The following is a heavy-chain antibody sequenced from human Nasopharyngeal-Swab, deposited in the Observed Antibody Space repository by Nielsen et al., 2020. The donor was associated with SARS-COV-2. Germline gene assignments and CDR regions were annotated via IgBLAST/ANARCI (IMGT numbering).Heavy chain of an antibody. CDR3: ARGPQWLRYFDY. CDR1: GGSFSGYY. J-gene: IGHJ4*02. V-gene: IGHV4-34*01. CDR2: INHSGST. D-gene: IGHD5-12*01. Sequence: GSLRLSCAVYGGSFSGYYWSWIRQPPGKGLEWIGEINHSGSTNYNPSLKSRVTISVDTSKNQFSLKLSSVTAADTAVYYCARGPQWLRYFDYWGQGTLVTVSS.